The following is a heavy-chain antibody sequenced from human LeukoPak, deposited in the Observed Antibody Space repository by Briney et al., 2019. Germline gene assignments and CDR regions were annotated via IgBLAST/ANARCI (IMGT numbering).Heavy chain of an antibody. V-gene: IGHV4-38-2*02. Sequence: SETLSLTCTVSGYSISNGYYWGWIRQPPGKGLEWIGNIYHSGSTYYNPSLKSRVTISVDTSKNQFSLKLSSVTAADTAVYYCARGPPDCSSTSCYAFDAFDIWGQGTMVTVSS. CDR2: IYHSGST. CDR3: ARGPPDCSSTSCYAFDAFDI. D-gene: IGHD2-2*01. J-gene: IGHJ3*02. CDR1: GYSISNGYY.